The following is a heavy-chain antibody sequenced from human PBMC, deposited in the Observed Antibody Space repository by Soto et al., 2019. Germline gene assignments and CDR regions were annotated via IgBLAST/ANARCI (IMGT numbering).Heavy chain of an antibody. J-gene: IGHJ3*02. V-gene: IGHV4-59*01. Sequence: SETLSLTCNSSGGPLSSFYYSWIRQAPGKGLEWIGYIYYTGSTNYNPSLKSRVTMSVDTSKNQFSLKLTSVTAADAAVYFCAVTRGGAHPHDIWGQGTMVTVSS. CDR3: AVTRGGAHPHDI. CDR1: GGPLSSFY. D-gene: IGHD2-21*02. CDR2: IYYTGST.